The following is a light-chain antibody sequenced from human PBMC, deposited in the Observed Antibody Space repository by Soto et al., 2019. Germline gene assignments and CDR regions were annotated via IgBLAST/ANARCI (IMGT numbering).Light chain of an antibody. Sequence: DIQMTQSPSFVSASVGDRVTISCRASQGISSWLAWYQQKAGKAPKLLIYKASTLKSGVPSRFSGSGSGTEFTLTISSLQPDDFATYYCQHYNSYSEAFGQGTKVDIK. CDR3: QHYNSYSEA. J-gene: IGKJ1*01. CDR1: QGISSW. V-gene: IGKV1-5*03. CDR2: KAS.